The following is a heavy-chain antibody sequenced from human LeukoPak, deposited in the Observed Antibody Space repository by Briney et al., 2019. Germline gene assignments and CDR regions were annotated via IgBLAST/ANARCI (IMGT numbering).Heavy chain of an antibody. J-gene: IGHJ4*02. CDR3: AREDGSGYPDY. V-gene: IGHV3-49*04. D-gene: IGHD3-22*01. CDR1: GFTFGDYA. Sequence: GGSLRLSCTASGFTFGDYAMSWVRQAPGKGLEWVGFIRSKAYGGTTEYAASVKGRFTISRDDSKSIAYLQMNSLKTEDTAVYYCAREDGSGYPDYWGQGTLVTVSS. CDR2: IRSKAYGGTT.